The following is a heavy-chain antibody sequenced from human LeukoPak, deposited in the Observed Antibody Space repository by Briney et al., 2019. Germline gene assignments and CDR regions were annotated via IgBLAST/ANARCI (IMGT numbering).Heavy chain of an antibody. V-gene: IGHV3-7*04. CDR3: ARDWNLDP. CDR1: GFTSSGYC. D-gene: IGHD1-1*01. J-gene: IGHJ5*02. CDR2: VCQDGSEK. Sequence: GGSLRLSCAASGFTSSGYCMSRVRQAPGKGLEWVANVCQDGSEKNYVDSVMGRFTISRDNAKNSLYLQMNSLRAEDTAVYYCARDWNLDPWGQGTLVTVSS.